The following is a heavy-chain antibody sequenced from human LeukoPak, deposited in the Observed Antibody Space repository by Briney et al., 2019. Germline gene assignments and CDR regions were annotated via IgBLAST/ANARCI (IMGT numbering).Heavy chain of an antibody. CDR2: IYYSGST. D-gene: IGHD1-7*01. V-gene: IGHV4-31*03. CDR3: ASVLRRTGTTSRSLYMDV. CDR1: GGSISSGGYY. J-gene: IGHJ6*03. Sequence: PSETLSLTCTVSGGSISSGGYYWSWIRQHPGKGLEWIGYIYYSGSTYYNPSLKSRVTISVDTSKNQFSLKLSSVTAAATAVYYCASVLRRTGTTSRSLYMDVWGKGATLAVCS.